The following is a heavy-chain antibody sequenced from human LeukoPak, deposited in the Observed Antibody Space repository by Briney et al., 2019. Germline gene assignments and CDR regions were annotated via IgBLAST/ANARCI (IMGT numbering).Heavy chain of an antibody. J-gene: IGHJ6*02. Sequence: PGGSLRLSCAASGFAFSSYSMNWVRQAPGKGLEWVAVISYDGSNKYYADSVTGRFTISRDNSKNTLYLQMNSLRAEDTAVYYCAKDLWSVTTGYYGMYVWGRGTTATVSS. CDR2: ISYDGSNK. CDR1: GFAFSSYS. V-gene: IGHV3-30*18. D-gene: IGHD4-17*01. CDR3: AKDLWSVTTGYYGMYV.